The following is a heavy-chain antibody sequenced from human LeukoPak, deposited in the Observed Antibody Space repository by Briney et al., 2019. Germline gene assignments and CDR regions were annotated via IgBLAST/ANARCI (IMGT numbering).Heavy chain of an antibody. Sequence: GGSLRLSCAASGFTFSSYGMHWFRQAPGKGLEWVSFIYSDNTHYSDSVKGRFTISRDNSKNTLYLQMNSLRAEDTAVYYCARRAGAYSHPYDYWGQGTLVTVSS. CDR3: ARRAGAYSHPYDY. D-gene: IGHD4/OR15-4a*01. CDR1: GFTFSSYG. CDR2: IYSDNT. J-gene: IGHJ4*02. V-gene: IGHV3-53*01.